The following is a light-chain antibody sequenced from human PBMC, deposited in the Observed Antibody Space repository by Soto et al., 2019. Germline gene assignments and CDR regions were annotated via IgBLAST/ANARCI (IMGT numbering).Light chain of an antibody. CDR2: GSS. V-gene: IGKV3-20*01. Sequence: EIVLTQSPATLSVSPGERATLSCRAIQSVSSNLAWYQQKPGQAPRLXTHGSSSRETGVPDRFSGRGSGTTFTLVISRLEPEDFAVYYCQQYGTSPFTFGQGTKVDIK. CDR1: QSVSSN. J-gene: IGKJ2*01. CDR3: QQYGTSPFT.